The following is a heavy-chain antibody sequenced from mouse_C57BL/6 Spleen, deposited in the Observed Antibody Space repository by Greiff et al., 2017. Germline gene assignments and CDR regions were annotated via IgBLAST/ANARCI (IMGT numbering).Heavy chain of an antibody. CDR2: ISSGSSTI. CDR3: ANSYYGSSPFAY. CDR1: GFTFSDYG. Sequence: DVQLVESGGGLVKPGGSLKLSCAASGFTFSDYGMHWVRQAPEKGLEWVAYISSGSSTIYYADTVKGRFTISRDNAKNTLFLQMTSLGSEDTAMYYCANSYYGSSPFAYWGQGTLVTVSA. J-gene: IGHJ3*01. D-gene: IGHD1-1*01. V-gene: IGHV5-17*01.